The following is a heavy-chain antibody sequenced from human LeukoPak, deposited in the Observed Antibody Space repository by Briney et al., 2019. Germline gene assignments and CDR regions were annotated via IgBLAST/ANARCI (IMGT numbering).Heavy chain of an antibody. CDR3: ASTTYYYDSSGYYYTAFDY. Sequence: PSQTLSLTCTVSGGSISSGNYYWSWIRQPAGKGLEWIGRIYTSGSTNYNPSLKSRVTISVDTSKNQFSLKLSSVTAADTAVYYCASTTYYYDSSGYYYTAFDYWGQGALVTVSS. CDR1: GGSISSGNYY. V-gene: IGHV4-61*02. J-gene: IGHJ4*02. D-gene: IGHD3-22*01. CDR2: IYTSGST.